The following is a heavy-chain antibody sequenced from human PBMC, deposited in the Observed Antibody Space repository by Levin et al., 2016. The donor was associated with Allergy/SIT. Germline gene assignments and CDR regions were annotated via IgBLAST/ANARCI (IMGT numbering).Heavy chain of an antibody. D-gene: IGHD6-19*01. J-gene: IGHJ6*02. V-gene: IGHV3-66*01. CDR2: IYSGGST. CDR3: AKGWKWLVSGSRVGMDV. Sequence: GESLKISCAASGFTVSSNYMSWVRQAPGKGLEWVSVIYSGGSTYYADSVKGRFTISRDNSKNTLYLQMNSLRAEDTAVYYCAKGWKWLVSGSRVGMDVWGQGTTVTVSS. CDR1: GFTVSSNY.